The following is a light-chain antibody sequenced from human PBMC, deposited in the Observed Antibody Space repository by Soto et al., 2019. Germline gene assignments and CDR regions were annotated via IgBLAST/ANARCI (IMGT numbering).Light chain of an antibody. Sequence: EIVLTQSPGTLSLSPGERATLSCRASQSVSTSSLAWYQQKPGQAPRLLIYGASNRATGIPDRVSASGSGADFTLSISRLEPEDFAMYYCQQYCSSPYTFGQGTKLAIK. V-gene: IGKV3-20*01. J-gene: IGKJ2*01. CDR2: GAS. CDR1: QSVSTSS. CDR3: QQYCSSPYT.